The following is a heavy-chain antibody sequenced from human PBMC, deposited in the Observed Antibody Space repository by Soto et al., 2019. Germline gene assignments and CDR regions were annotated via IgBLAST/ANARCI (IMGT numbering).Heavy chain of an antibody. Sequence: VPVKVSCKASGYTFTSYGISWVRQAPGQGLEWMGWISAYNGNTNYAQKLQGRVTMTTDTSTSTAYMELRSLRSDDTAVYYCARDRTTYYDILTGYPHWGQGTLVTVSS. V-gene: IGHV1-18*04. D-gene: IGHD3-9*01. CDR2: ISAYNGNT. J-gene: IGHJ4*02. CDR3: ARDRTTYYDILTGYPH. CDR1: GYTFTSYG.